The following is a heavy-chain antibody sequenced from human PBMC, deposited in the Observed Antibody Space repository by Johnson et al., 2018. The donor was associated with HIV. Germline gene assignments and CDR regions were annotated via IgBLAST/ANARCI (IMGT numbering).Heavy chain of an antibody. D-gene: IGHD1-26*01. J-gene: IGHJ3*02. V-gene: IGHV3-66*01. Sequence: VQLVESGGGLVQPGGSLRLSCAASGFTVSSNYMSWVRQAPGKGLEWVSVIYSGGSTYYADSVKGRFTISRDNSKNTLYLQMNSLRAEDTAVYYCAKTYSGSNRDAFDIWGQGTMVTVSS. CDR1: GFTVSSNY. CDR2: IYSGGST. CDR3: AKTYSGSNRDAFDI.